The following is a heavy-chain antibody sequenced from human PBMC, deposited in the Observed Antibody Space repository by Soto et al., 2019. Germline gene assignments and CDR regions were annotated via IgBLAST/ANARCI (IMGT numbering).Heavy chain of an antibody. CDR3: ARLRRGYSYGEGYYFDY. Sequence: SETLSLTCTGSCGSISSYYWSWIRQPPGKGLEWIGYIYYSGSTNYNPSLKSRVTISVDTSKNQFSLKLSSVTAADTAVYYCARLRRGYSYGEGYYFDYWGQGTLVTVSS. J-gene: IGHJ4*02. CDR2: IYYSGST. CDR1: CGSISSYY. V-gene: IGHV4-59*01. D-gene: IGHD5-18*01.